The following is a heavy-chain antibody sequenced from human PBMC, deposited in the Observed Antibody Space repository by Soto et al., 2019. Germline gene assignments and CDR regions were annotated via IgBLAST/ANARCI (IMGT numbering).Heavy chain of an antibody. CDR2: IYYSGST. CDR3: ARENVLLWFGELLQQWYFDL. CDR1: GGSISSYY. D-gene: IGHD3-10*01. V-gene: IGHV4-59*01. J-gene: IGHJ2*01. Sequence: QVQLQESGPGLVKPSETLSLTCTVSGGSISSYYWSWIRQPPGKGLEWIGYIYYSGSTNYNPSLKCRVTISVDTSKNQFSLKLSSVTAADTAVYYFARENVLLWFGELLQQWYFDLWGRGTLVTVSS.